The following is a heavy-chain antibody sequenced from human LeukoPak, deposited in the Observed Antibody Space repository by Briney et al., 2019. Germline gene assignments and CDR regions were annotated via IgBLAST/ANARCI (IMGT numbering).Heavy chain of an antibody. D-gene: IGHD3-3*02. J-gene: IGHJ6*04. CDR3: ARDLSADV. CDR2: IYTSGST. CDR1: GGSISSGSYY. V-gene: IGHV4-61*02. Sequence: SETLSLTCTVSGGSISSGSYYWSWIRQPAGKGLEWIGRIYTSGSTNYNPSLKSRVTISVDTSKNQFSLKLSSVTAADTAVYYCARDLSADVWGKGTTVTASS.